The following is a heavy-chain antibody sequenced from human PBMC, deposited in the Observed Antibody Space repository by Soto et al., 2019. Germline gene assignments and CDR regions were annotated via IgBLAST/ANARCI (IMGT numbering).Heavy chain of an antibody. V-gene: IGHV1-8*02. CDR1: GGTFSSYA. CDR3: ARGHSDYGDYVGY. Sequence: ASVKVSCKASGGTFSSYAISWVRQAPGQGLEWMGWMNPNSGNTGYAQKYQGRVTMTRNTSISTAYMELSSLRSEDTAVYYCARGHSDYGDYVGYWGQGTLVTVSS. J-gene: IGHJ4*02. D-gene: IGHD4-17*01. CDR2: MNPNSGNT.